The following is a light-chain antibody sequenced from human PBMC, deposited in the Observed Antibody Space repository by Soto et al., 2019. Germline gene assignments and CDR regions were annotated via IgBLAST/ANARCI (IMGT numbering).Light chain of an antibody. V-gene: IGKV3-11*01. Sequence: EIVLTQSPATLSLSPGERATLSCRASQSVSNYLAWYQQKPGQAPRLLIYDASNRATGIPARFSGSGSGTAFTLTISSLEPEDFAVYYCHQRSNWPPSTFGQGTRLEIK. CDR3: HQRSNWPPST. CDR2: DAS. CDR1: QSVSNY. J-gene: IGKJ5*01.